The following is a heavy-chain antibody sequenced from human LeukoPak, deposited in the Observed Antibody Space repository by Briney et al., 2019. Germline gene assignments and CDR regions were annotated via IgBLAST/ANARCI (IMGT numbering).Heavy chain of an antibody. D-gene: IGHD4-17*01. J-gene: IGHJ4*02. CDR2: INPSGGST. Sequence: ASVKVSCKASGYTFTSYYMHWVRQAPGQGLEWMGIINPSGGSTSYAQKLQGRVTMTTDTSTSTAYMELRSLRSDDTAVYYCARGMTTVTRSFLRRHYYFDYWGQGTLVTVSS. CDR3: ARGMTTVTRSFLRRHYYFDY. CDR1: GYTFTSYY. V-gene: IGHV1-46*01.